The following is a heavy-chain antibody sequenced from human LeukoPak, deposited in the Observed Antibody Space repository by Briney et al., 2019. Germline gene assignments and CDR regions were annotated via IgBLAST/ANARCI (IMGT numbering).Heavy chain of an antibody. CDR1: GGSISSGSYY. CDR3: ARAERPDNYDFWSGYFVTNY. CDR2: IYYSGST. D-gene: IGHD3-3*01. J-gene: IGHJ4*02. Sequence: SQTLSLTCTVSGGSISSGSYYWSWIRQPPGKGLEWIGYIYYSGSTNYNPSLKSRVTISVDTSKNQFSLKLSSVTAEDTAVYYCARAERPDNYDFWSGYFVTNYWGQGTLVTVSS. V-gene: IGHV4-61*01.